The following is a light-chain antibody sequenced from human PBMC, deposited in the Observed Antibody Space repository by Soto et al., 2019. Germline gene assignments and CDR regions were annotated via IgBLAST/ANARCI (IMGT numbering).Light chain of an antibody. J-gene: IGLJ2*01. CDR3: SSYAGSYTLV. Sequence: QSALTQPRSVSGSPGQSVTISCTGTSNDVGGYNFVSWYQQHPGKVPKLFIYDVSRRPSGVPDRFSGSKSGNTASLTLSGLQAEDEADYYCSSYAGSYTLVFGGGTQLTVL. CDR2: DVS. V-gene: IGLV2-11*01. CDR1: SNDVGGYNF.